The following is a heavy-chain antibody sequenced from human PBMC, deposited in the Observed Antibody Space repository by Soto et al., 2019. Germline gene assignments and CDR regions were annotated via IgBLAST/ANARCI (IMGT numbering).Heavy chain of an antibody. CDR1: GFSLTTSGVG. Sequence: QITLKESGPTLLKPTQTLTLTCTFSGFSLTTSGVGVGWIRQLPGKALEWLALIYWDDDKRYSTSLKSRLTNTKATSKNRVVLTMTNMDPADTATHLGAHRTTTVTWWFAPWGQGTLVSSSS. J-gene: IGHJ5*02. CDR3: AHRTTTVTWWFAP. CDR2: IYWDDDK. V-gene: IGHV2-5*02. D-gene: IGHD4-17*01.